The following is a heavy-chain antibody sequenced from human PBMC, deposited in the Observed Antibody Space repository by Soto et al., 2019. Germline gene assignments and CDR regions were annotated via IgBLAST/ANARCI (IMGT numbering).Heavy chain of an antibody. CDR2: INPRGGNT. CDR1: VHTFTNYY. J-gene: IGHJ3*02. CDR3: ARDSGDYSDDSNRPYNAFDK. D-gene: IGHD3-22*01. V-gene: IGHV1-46*03. Sequence: QVQLVQSGAEVREPGASVKVSCKASVHTFTNYYIQWVRQAPGQGLEWRGMINPRGGNTVYTERFQGRVKMTRDTSTSTVYMELSSLRPEYTAVYYCARDSGDYSDDSNRPYNAFDKVGQGTLVTVSS.